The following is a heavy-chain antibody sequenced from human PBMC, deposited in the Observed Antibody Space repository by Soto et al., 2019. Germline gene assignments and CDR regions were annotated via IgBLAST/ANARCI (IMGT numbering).Heavy chain of an antibody. CDR1: GFTFSSYS. J-gene: IGHJ4*02. V-gene: IGHV3-21*04. D-gene: IGHD3-10*01. CDR2: ISSSSSYI. Sequence: GGSLRLSCAASGFTFSSYSMNWVRQAPGKGLEWVSSISSSSSYIYYADSVKGRFTISRDNAKNSLYLQMNSLRAEDTAVYYCAKGHFTMVRGVEDYWGQGTLVTVSS. CDR3: AKGHFTMVRGVEDY.